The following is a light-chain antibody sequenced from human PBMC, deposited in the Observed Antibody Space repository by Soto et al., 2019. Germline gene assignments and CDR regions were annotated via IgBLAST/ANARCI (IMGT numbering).Light chain of an antibody. V-gene: IGKV1-39*01. CDR3: QQSYSNPIT. CDR2: AAS. J-gene: IGKJ5*01. Sequence: DIQMTQSPSSLSASVGDRFTITCRASQAIRNDVSWYQQKPGKAPKLLIYAASSLQSGVPSRFIGSGSGTDFTLTISSLQPGDFATYYCQQSYSNPITFGQGTRLEIK. CDR1: QAIRND.